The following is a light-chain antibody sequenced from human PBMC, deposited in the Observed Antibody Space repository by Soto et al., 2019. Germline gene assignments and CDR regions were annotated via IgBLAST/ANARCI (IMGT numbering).Light chain of an antibody. CDR2: KAS. CDR1: QTVSSR. Sequence: EIQMTQSPSNLWASVGDGVTIXCRASQTVSSRIVWSQQKPGKAPKLLIYKASTLKRVVPSRSSCSGSGTEFTLTISSLQPEDFATYYGQHYNSYSEAFGQGTKVDIK. V-gene: IGKV1-5*03. J-gene: IGKJ1*01. CDR3: QHYNSYSEA.